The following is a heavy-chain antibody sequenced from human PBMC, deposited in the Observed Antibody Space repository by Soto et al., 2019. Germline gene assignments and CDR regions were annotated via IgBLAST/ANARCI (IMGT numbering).Heavy chain of an antibody. D-gene: IGHD1-1*01. CDR2: IYATGTT. J-gene: IGHJ5*02. V-gene: IGHV4-4*07. CDR3: VRDGTKTLRDWFDP. Sequence: PSETLSLTCTVSGASISGFYWSWVRKSAGKGLEWIGRIYATGTTDYNPSLKSRVMMSVDTSKKQFSLKLRSVTAADTAVYYCVRDGTKTLRDWFDPWGQGISVTVSS. CDR1: GASISGFY.